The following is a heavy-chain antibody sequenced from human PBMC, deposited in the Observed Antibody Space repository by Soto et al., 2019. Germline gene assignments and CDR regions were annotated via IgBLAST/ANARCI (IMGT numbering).Heavy chain of an antibody. V-gene: IGHV1-3*01. CDR3: ARRREAGAEYFQH. CDR1: GYTFTSYA. D-gene: IGHD6-19*01. Sequence: ASVKVSCKASGYTFTSYAMHWVRQAPGQRLEWMGWINAGNGNTKYSQKFQGRVTITRDTSASTAYMELSSLRSEDTAVYYCARRREAGAEYFQHWGQGTLVTVSS. CDR2: INAGNGNT. J-gene: IGHJ1*01.